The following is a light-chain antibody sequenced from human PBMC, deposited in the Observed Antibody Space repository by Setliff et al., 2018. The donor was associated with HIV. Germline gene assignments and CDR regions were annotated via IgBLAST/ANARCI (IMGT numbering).Light chain of an antibody. CDR2: EVT. Sequence: ASVSGSPGQSITISCTGTSSDVGGYNSVSWYQQHPGKAPKLMIYEVTNRPSGVSNRFSGSKSGNTASLTVSGLQAEDEADYYCSSYATTGTVFGPGTKVTVL. V-gene: IGLV2-14*01. CDR3: SSYATTGTV. CDR1: SSDVGGYNS. J-gene: IGLJ1*01.